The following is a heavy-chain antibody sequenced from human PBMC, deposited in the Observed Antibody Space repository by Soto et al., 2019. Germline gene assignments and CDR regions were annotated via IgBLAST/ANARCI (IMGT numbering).Heavy chain of an antibody. CDR1: GYTFTNHD. J-gene: IGHJ4*02. D-gene: IGHD1-1*01. Sequence: QVQLVQSGAEVKKPGASVKVSCKASGYTFTNHDINWVRQTTGQGLEWMGWMNHNSGDTGYAQKFQGRVTMTRDTSRRTAYMELSNLRSDDTAVYYCARVGGNWNDDYFDHWGQGALVTVSS. CDR2: MNHNSGDT. V-gene: IGHV1-8*01. CDR3: ARVGGNWNDDYFDH.